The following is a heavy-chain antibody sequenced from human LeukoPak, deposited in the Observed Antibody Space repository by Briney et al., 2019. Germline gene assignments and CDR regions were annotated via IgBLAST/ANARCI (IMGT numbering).Heavy chain of an antibody. CDR3: ARHEGGGQWLVYFDY. D-gene: IGHD6-19*01. J-gene: IGHJ4*02. CDR2: IYPGDSDT. V-gene: IGHV5-51*01. Sequence: KPGESLKISCKGSRYSFTSYWIGWVRHMPGKGLERMGIIYPGDSDTRYSPSFHRQLTISADKSISTAYLQWSSLKASDTAMYYCARHEGGGQWLVYFDYWGQGTLVTVSS. CDR1: RYSFTSYW.